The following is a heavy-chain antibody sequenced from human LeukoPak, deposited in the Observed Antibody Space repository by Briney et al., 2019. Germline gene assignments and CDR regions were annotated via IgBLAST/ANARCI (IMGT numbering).Heavy chain of an antibody. Sequence: ASVKVSCKASGYTFTGYYMHWVRQAPGQGLEWMGWINPNSGSTNYAQKFQGGVTMTRDTSTSTVYMELSSLRSEDTAVYYCARGPSITMVRGGQWYYYMDVWGKGTTVTISS. CDR2: INPNSGST. J-gene: IGHJ6*03. CDR3: ARGPSITMVRGGQWYYYMDV. CDR1: GYTFTGYY. D-gene: IGHD3-10*01. V-gene: IGHV1-2*02.